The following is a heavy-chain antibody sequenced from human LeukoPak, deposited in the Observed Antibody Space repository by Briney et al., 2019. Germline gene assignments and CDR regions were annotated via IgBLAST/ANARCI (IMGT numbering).Heavy chain of an antibody. CDR1: GGSINNYY. CDR2: IYYRGST. D-gene: IGHD4-17*01. CDR3: ARGGDYGDLRYFDY. J-gene: IGHJ4*02. V-gene: IGHV4-59*01. Sequence: SETLSLTCTVSGGSINNYYWSWIRQPPGKGLEWIRYIYYRGSTNYNPSLKSRVTFSVDTSKNQFSLKLNSVTAADTAVYYCARGGDYGDLRYFDYWGQGTLVTVSS.